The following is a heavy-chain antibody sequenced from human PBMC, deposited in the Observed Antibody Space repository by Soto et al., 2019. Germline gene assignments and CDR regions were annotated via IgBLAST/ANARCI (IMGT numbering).Heavy chain of an antibody. D-gene: IGHD2-15*01. CDR2: IGHSGSA. Sequence: QVQLQQWGAGLLKPSETLSLTCAVYGGSFSGYYWTWIRQPPGKGLEWVGEIGHSGSATYSPSLKSRVTISVDTSNNQFSLRLSSVTAADTAVYYSARGGNCIVSSCPLGSHYGMDVWGQGTTVTVSS. CDR1: GGSFSGYY. V-gene: IGHV4-34*01. J-gene: IGHJ6*02. CDR3: ARGGNCIVSSCPLGSHYGMDV.